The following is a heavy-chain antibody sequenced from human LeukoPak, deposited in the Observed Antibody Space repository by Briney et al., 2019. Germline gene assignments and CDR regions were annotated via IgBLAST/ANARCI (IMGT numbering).Heavy chain of an antibody. CDR3: ARHLYYSASAFWYIDL. V-gene: IGHV4-38-2*02. CDR2: FFLKGST. J-gene: IGHJ2*01. Sequence: SETLSLTCTVSGYSITSAYYWGWIRQPPGKGLEWIGSFFLKGSTYYNPSLKSRVTVSIDTSKNEFSLILTSVTAADTAEYYCARHLYYSASAFWYIDLWGRGTLVIVSP. CDR1: GYSITSAYY. D-gene: IGHD3-10*01.